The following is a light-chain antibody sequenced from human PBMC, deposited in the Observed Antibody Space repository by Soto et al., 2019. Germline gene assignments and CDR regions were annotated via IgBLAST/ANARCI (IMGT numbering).Light chain of an antibody. Sequence: DIQMTQSPSSLSASVGDRVTITCRASQGISNYLAWYQQKPGKVPKLLIYAASTLQSGVQSRFSGSGYGTDFTLTISSLQPEDVATYYCQKYNRAPRTFGQGTKVEIK. CDR1: QGISNY. J-gene: IGKJ1*01. CDR2: AAS. V-gene: IGKV1-27*01. CDR3: QKYNRAPRT.